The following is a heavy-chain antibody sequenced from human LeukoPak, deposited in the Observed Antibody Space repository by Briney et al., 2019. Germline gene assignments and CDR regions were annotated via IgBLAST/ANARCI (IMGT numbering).Heavy chain of an antibody. J-gene: IGHJ5*02. V-gene: IGHV1-69*13. CDR1: GGTFSSYA. Sequence: SVKVSCKASGGTFSSYAISWVRQAPGQGLEWMGGIIPIFGTANYAQKFQGRVTITADESTNTAYMGLRSLRSEDTAVYYCARDSYYYDSSASRRFDPWGQGTLVTVSS. CDR3: ARDSYYYDSSASRRFDP. CDR2: IIPIFGTA. D-gene: IGHD3-22*01.